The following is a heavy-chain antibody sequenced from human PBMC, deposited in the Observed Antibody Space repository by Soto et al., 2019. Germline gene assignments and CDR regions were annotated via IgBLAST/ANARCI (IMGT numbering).Heavy chain of an antibody. D-gene: IGHD6-6*01. J-gene: IGHJ4*02. Sequence: SLRLSCAASGFTFGSYSMNWVRQAPGKGLEWVSSISSSSSYIYYADSVKGRFTISRDNAKNSLYLQMNSLRAEDTAVYYCARKLGPGFDYWGQGTLVTVSS. CDR2: ISSSSSYI. CDR1: GFTFGSYS. CDR3: ARKLGPGFDY. V-gene: IGHV3-21*01.